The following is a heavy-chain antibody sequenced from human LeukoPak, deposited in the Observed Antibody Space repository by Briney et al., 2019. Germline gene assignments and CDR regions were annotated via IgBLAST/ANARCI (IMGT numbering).Heavy chain of an antibody. CDR1: GYTFTSYD. CDR3: ARGSNYGSGSYLLFDY. D-gene: IGHD3-10*01. V-gene: IGHV1-8*01. J-gene: IGHJ4*02. CDR2: MNPNSGNT. Sequence: ASVTVSCKASGYTFTSYDINWVRQATGQGLEWMGWMNPNSGNTGYAQKFQGRVTMTRNTSISTAYMELSSLRSEDTAVYYCARGSNYGSGSYLLFDYWGQGTLVTVSS.